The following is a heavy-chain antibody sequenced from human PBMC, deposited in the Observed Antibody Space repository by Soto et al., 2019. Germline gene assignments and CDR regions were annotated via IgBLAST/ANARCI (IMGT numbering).Heavy chain of an antibody. D-gene: IGHD1-26*01. CDR2: IYHSGST. CDR3: ARIGGSYPSVSYFDY. J-gene: IGHJ4*02. V-gene: IGHV4-38-2*01. Sequence: SETLSLTCAVSGYSISSGYYWGWIRQPPGKGLEWIGSIYHSGSTYYNPSLKSRVTISVDTSKNQFSLKLSSVTAADTAVYYCARIGGSYPSVSYFDYWGQGTLVTVSS. CDR1: GYSISSGYY.